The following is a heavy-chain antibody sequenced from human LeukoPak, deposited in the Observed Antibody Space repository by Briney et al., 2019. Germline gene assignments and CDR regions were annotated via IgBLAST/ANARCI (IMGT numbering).Heavy chain of an antibody. CDR3: ARDPYSYGSY. J-gene: IGHJ4*02. Sequence: GGSLRLSCAASGFTFSSYSMNWVRQAPGKGLEWVSSINSSSSYIYYADSVKGRFTISRDNAKNSLYLQMNSLRAEDTAVYYCARDPYSYGSYWGQGTLVTVSS. CDR2: INSSSSYI. D-gene: IGHD5-18*01. V-gene: IGHV3-21*01. CDR1: GFTFSSYS.